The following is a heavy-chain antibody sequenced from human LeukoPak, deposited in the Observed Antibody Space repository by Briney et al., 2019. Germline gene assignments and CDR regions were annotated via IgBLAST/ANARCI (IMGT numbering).Heavy chain of an antibody. D-gene: IGHD3-22*01. CDR1: GFTFSSYW. V-gene: IGHV3-74*01. CDR3: ARPPQPDTYYYDSSGYYSA. J-gene: IGHJ5*02. CDR2: INSDGSST. Sequence: PGGSLRLSCAASGFTFSSYWMHWVRQAPGKGLVWVSRINSDGSSTSYADSVKGRFTISRDNAKNTLYLQMNSLRAEDTAVYYCARPPQPDTYYYDSSGYYSAWGQGTLVTVSS.